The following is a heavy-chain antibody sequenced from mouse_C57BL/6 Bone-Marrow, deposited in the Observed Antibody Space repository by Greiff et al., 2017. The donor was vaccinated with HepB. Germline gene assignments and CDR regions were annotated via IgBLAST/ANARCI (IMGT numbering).Heavy chain of an antibody. CDR1: GYTFTDYE. J-gene: IGHJ4*01. CDR2: IDPETGGT. V-gene: IGHV1-15*01. CDR3: TRITTVVAPDYAMDY. Sequence: QVQLKQSGAELVRPGASVTLSCKASGYTFTDYEMHWVKQTPVHGLEWIGAIDPETGGTAYNQKFKGKAILTADKSSSTAYMELRSLTSEDSAVYYCTRITTVVAPDYAMDYWGQGTSVTVSS. D-gene: IGHD1-1*01.